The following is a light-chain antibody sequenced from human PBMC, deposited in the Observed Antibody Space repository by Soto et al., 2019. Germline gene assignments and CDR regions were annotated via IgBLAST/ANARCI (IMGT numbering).Light chain of an antibody. Sequence: DIVLTQSPGTLSLSPGERATPSCRTSQAILNNYLAWFQQKPGQAPRLLIYLASNRAAGIPDRFSGSGSGTDFTLTISRLEPEDFAVYYCQHRSSWPGAFGPGTKVDIK. V-gene: IGKV3D-20*02. CDR3: QHRSSWPGA. CDR1: QAILNNY. J-gene: IGKJ3*01. CDR2: LAS.